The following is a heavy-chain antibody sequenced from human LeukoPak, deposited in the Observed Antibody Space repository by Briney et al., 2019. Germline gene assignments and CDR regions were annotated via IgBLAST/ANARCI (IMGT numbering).Heavy chain of an antibody. CDR1: GYTFTSYA. D-gene: IGHD4-17*01. CDR2: INAGNGNT. J-gene: IGHJ6*03. V-gene: IGHV1-3*03. Sequence: ASVKVSCKASGYTFTSYAMHWVRKAPGQRLEWMGWINAGNGNTKYSQEFQGRVTITRDTSASTAYMELSSLRSEDMAVYYCARGGTVTPGDYYYYYYMDVWGKGTTVTVSS. CDR3: ARGGTVTPGDYYYYYYMDV.